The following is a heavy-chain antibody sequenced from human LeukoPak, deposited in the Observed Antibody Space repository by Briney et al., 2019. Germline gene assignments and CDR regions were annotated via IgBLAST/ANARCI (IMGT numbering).Heavy chain of an antibody. CDR3: AKAQGAEMATIHFDY. J-gene: IGHJ4*02. Sequence: GGSLRLSCAASGFTFDDYAMHWVRQAPGKGLEWVSGISWNSGSIGYADSVKGRFTISRDTAKNSLYLQMNSLRAEDMALYYCAKAQGAEMATIHFDYWGQGTLVTVSP. V-gene: IGHV3-9*03. CDR1: GFTFDDYA. CDR2: ISWNSGSI. D-gene: IGHD5-24*01.